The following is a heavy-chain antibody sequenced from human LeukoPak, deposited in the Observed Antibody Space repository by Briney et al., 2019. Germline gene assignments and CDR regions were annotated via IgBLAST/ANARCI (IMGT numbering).Heavy chain of an antibody. D-gene: IGHD5-24*01. CDR2: IKSKTDGGTT. CDR1: GFKFDDYG. CDR3: TSMVEMVDY. V-gene: IGHV3-15*01. Sequence: GGSLRLSCRGSGFKFDDYGVTRVRQAPGKGLEWVGRIKSKTDGGTTDYAAPVKGRFTISRDDSKNTLYLQMNSLKTEDTAVYYCTSMVEMVDYWGQGTLVTVSS. J-gene: IGHJ4*02.